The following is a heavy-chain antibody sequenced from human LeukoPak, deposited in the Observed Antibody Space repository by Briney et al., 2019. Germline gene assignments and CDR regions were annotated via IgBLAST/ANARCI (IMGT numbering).Heavy chain of an antibody. Sequence: GASVKVSCKASGYTFTGHYMHWVRQAPGQGLEWMGWINPNSGGTNYAQKFQGRVTMTRDTSISTAYMELSRLRSDDTAVYYCARVMGGLVIAALDIWGQGTMVTVSS. D-gene: IGHD3-3*01. CDR1: GYTFTGHY. CDR2: INPNSGGT. CDR3: ARVMGGLVIAALDI. J-gene: IGHJ3*02. V-gene: IGHV1-2*02.